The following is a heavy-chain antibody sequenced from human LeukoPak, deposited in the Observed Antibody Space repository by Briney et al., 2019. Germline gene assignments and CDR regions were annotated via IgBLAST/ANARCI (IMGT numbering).Heavy chain of an antibody. Sequence: SETLSLTCTVFGGSINSFHWSWIRQPPGKGLECVGYIYYRGTTYYNPSLKSRVTISVDTSKNQFSLKLSSVTAADTAVYSCARIMGAATGGSLDYWGQGMLVTVSS. CDR3: ARIMGAATGGSLDY. CDR2: IYYRGTT. CDR1: GGSINSFH. J-gene: IGHJ4*02. V-gene: IGHV4-59*01. D-gene: IGHD2-15*01.